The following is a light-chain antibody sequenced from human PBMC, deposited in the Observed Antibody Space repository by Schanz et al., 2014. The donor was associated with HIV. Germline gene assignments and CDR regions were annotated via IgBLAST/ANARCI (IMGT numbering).Light chain of an antibody. V-gene: IGKV3-20*01. CDR3: QQYAALPQT. Sequence: EIVLTQSPGTLSLSPGERATLSCRASQSVSSSYLAWDQQKPGQAPRFLINGASSRATGIPDRFSGSGSGTDFTLTINRLEPEDFAVYYCQQYAALPQTFGQGTKLEI. CDR2: GAS. CDR1: QSVSSSY. J-gene: IGKJ2*01.